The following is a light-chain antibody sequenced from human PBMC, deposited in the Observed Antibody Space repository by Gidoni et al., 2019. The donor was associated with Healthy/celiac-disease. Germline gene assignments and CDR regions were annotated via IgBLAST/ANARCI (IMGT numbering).Light chain of an antibody. CDR3: QQYYSTPQXT. CDR2: WAS. J-gene: IGKJ5*01. Sequence: DIVMTQSPDSLAVSLGERATINCKSSQSVLYSSNNKNYLAWYQQKPGQPPKLLIYWASTRESGVPDRFSGSGSGTDFTLTISSLQAEDVAVYYCQQYYSTPQXTFGQGTRLEIK. V-gene: IGKV4-1*01. CDR1: QSVLYSSNNKNY.